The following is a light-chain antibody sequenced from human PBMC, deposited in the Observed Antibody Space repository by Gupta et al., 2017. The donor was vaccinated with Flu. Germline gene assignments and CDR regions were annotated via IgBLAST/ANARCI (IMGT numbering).Light chain of an antibody. J-gene: IGKJ1*01. Sequence: GERAARSCRASQSISNNLVWYQQKPGQAPRCLIYGASTRATGIPARFSGSGSGTEFTLTISNLQSEDFAVYYCQQYHNWPRTFGQGTRVEI. CDR1: QSISNN. V-gene: IGKV3-15*01. CDR3: QQYHNWPRT. CDR2: GAS.